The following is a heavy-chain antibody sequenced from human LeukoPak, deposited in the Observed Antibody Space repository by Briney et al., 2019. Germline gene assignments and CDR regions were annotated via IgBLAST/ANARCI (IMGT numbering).Heavy chain of an antibody. Sequence: GGSLRLSCAASGFTFSSYWTSWVRQAPGKGLEWVSSISSSSSYIYYADSVKGRLTISRDNAKNSLYLQMNSLRAEDTAVYYCARSGYDYYYYYGMDVWGQGTTVTVSS. D-gene: IGHD5-18*01. V-gene: IGHV3-21*01. CDR1: GFTFSSYW. CDR2: ISSSSSYI. CDR3: ARSGYDYYYYYGMDV. J-gene: IGHJ6*02.